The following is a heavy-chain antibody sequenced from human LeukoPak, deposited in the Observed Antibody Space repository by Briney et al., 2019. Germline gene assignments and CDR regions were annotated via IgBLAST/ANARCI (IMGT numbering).Heavy chain of an antibody. V-gene: IGHV3-23*01. D-gene: IGHD2-2*01. CDR1: GFTFSSYA. J-gene: IGHJ2*01. CDR3: AKAGIVVVPAATLGYFDL. Sequence: GGSLRLSCAASGFTFSSYAMSWVRQAPGKGLEWVSAISGSGGSTYYADSVKGRFTISRDNSKNTLYLQMNSLRAEDTAVYYCAKAGIVVVPAATLGYFDLWGRGALVTVSS. CDR2: ISGSGGST.